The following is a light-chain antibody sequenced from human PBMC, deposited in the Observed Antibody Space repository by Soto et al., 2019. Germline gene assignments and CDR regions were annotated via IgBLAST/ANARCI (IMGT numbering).Light chain of an antibody. Sequence: EIVLTQSPGTLSLSPGASATLSCRASQSVTSSWLAWYQQKPGQAPSLLIFRASTRANGIPDRFSGSGSGTEVTLIISRLEPEDFAVYHCQQYDSSSWTFGQGTKVDIK. CDR1: QSVTSSW. V-gene: IGKV3-20*01. J-gene: IGKJ1*01. CDR3: QQYDSSSWT. CDR2: RAS.